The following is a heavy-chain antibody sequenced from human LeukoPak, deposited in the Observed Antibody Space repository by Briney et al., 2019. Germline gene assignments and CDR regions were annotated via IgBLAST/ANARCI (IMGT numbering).Heavy chain of an antibody. J-gene: IGHJ4*02. V-gene: IGHV4-30-2*01. CDR1: GGSISSGGYS. D-gene: IGHD6-13*01. Sequence: SETLSLTCAVSGGSISSGGYSWSWIRQPPGKGLEWIGYIYHSGSTYYNPPLKSRVTISVDRSKNQFSLKLSSVTAADTAVYYCARASTGIAAALYYFDYWGQGTLVTVSS. CDR2: IYHSGST. CDR3: ARASTGIAAALYYFDY.